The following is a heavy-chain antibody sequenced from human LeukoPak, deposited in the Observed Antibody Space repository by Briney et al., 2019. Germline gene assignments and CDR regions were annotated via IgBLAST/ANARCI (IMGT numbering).Heavy chain of an antibody. J-gene: IGHJ4*02. CDR2: ISWDGGST. V-gene: IGHV3-43*01. CDR3: AKDIGYGDYDSRGYFDY. Sequence: GGSLRLSCAASGFTFDDYTMHWVRQAPGKGLEWASLISWDGGSTYYADSVKGRFTISRDNSKNSLYLQMNSLRTEDTALYYCAKDIGYGDYDSRGYFDYWGQGTLVTVSS. CDR1: GFTFDDYT. D-gene: IGHD4-17*01.